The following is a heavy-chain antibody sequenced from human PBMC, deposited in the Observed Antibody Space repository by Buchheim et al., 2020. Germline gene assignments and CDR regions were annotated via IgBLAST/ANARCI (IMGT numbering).Heavy chain of an antibody. CDR2: ISASGHDR. D-gene: IGHD5-24*01. J-gene: IGHJ5*02. CDR1: GLTFNNYA. V-gene: IGHV3-23*01. Sequence: EVQLLESGGGLEQPGGSLRLSCVASGLTFNNYAMTWVRHSPGKGLEWVSGISASGHDRYYAVSVEGRFTVSRDNSKNTLYLQLNSLTTEDTAIYYCARAREGYNLLDRWGQGTL. CDR3: ARAREGYNLLDR.